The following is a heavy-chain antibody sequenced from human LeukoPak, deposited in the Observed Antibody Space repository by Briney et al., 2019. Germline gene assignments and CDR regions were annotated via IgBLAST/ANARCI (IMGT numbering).Heavy chain of an antibody. V-gene: IGHV3-23*01. D-gene: IGHD4-17*01. CDR3: AKSKGDYGDYEYGH. Sequence: GGSLRLSCAASGFTFSSYAMSWVRHAPGKGLEWVSAISGSGGSTYYADSVKGRFTISRDNSKNTLYLQMNSLRAEDTAVYYCAKSKGDYGDYEYGHWGQGTLVTVSS. J-gene: IGHJ4*02. CDR1: GFTFSSYA. CDR2: ISGSGGST.